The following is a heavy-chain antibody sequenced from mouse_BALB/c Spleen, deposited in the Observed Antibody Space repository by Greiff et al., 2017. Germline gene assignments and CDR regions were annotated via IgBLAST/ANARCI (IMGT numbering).Heavy chain of an antibody. CDR2: ISSGGSYT. CDR1: GFTFSSYG. CDR3: ARRGLRDYYAMDY. V-gene: IGHV5-6*02. Sequence: EVKLMESGGDLVKPGGSLKLSCAASGFTFSSYGMSWVRQTPDKRLEWVATISSGGSYTYYPDSVKGRFTISRDNAKNTLYLQMSSLKSEDTAMYYCARRGLRDYYAMDYWGQGTSVTVSS. D-gene: IGHD2-4*01. J-gene: IGHJ4*01.